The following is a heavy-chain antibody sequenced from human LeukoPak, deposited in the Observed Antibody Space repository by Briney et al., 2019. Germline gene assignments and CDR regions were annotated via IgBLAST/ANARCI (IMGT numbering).Heavy chain of an antibody. J-gene: IGHJ4*02. V-gene: IGHV3-23*01. Sequence: GGSLRLSCAASGFTFSSYAMSWVRQAPGKGLEWVSAISGSGGSTYYVDSVKGRFTISRDNSKNTLYLQMNSLRAEDTAVYYCAKAKERTYYYDSSGYYIFDYWGQGTLVTVSS. CDR3: AKAKERTYYYDSSGYYIFDY. CDR1: GFTFSSYA. D-gene: IGHD3-22*01. CDR2: ISGSGGST.